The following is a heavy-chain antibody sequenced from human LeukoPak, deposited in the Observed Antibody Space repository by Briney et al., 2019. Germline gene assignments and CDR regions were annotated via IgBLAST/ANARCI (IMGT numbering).Heavy chain of an antibody. D-gene: IGHD2/OR15-2a*01. CDR1: GDSASSNGVA. J-gene: IGHJ4*02. V-gene: IGHV6-1*01. CDR2: TYYRSKWYN. Sequence: SQTLSLTCAISGDSASSNGVAWNWIRQSPSRGLEWLGRTYYRSKWYNDYAVSVKGRITVNPDTSKNQFSLKPSSVTAADTAVYYCAGHHPRNTVDFRGQGTLVTVSS. CDR3: AGHHPRNTVDF.